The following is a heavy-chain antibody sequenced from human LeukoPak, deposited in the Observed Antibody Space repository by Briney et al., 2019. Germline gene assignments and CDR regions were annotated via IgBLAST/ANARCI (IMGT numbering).Heavy chain of an antibody. J-gene: IGHJ4*02. CDR1: GYTFSGYY. D-gene: IGHD2-2*01. CDR3: ARDSCSSTSCLSIDDY. CDR2: INPNSGGT. Sequence: ASVKVSCKASGYTFSGYYMHWVRQAPGQGLEWMGWINPNSGGTNYAQKFQGRVTMTRDTSISTAYMELSRLSSDDTAVYYCARDSCSSTSCLSIDDYWGQGTLVTASS. V-gene: IGHV1-2*02.